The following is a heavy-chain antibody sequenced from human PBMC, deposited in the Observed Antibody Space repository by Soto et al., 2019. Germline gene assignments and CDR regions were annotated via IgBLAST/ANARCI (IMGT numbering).Heavy chain of an antibody. Sequence: QVQLVQSGAEVKKPGASVKVSCKASGYTFTSYGISWVRQAPGQGLEWMGWISAYNGNTNYAQKLQGRVTMTPDTTTRTAYMELGSLRSDDPAVYYWARDFWGGGLGYWGQGTLVTVSS. D-gene: IGHD3-16*01. V-gene: IGHV1-18*01. J-gene: IGHJ4*02. CDR1: GYTFTSYG. CDR2: ISAYNGNT. CDR3: ARDFWGGGLGY.